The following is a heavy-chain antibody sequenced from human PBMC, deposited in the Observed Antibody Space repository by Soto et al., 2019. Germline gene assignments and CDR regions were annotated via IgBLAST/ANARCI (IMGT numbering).Heavy chain of an antibody. CDR3: ARDFYSGSYSLDY. D-gene: IGHD1-26*01. CDR2: INAGNGNT. V-gene: IGHV1-3*01. Sequence: ASVKVSCKASGYTFTSYAMHWVRQAPGQRLEWMGWINAGNGNTKYSQKFQGRVTMTRDTFTSTVYMELSSLRSEDTAVYYCARDFYSGSYSLDYWGQRPLVPVSS. CDR1: GYTFTSYA. J-gene: IGHJ4*02.